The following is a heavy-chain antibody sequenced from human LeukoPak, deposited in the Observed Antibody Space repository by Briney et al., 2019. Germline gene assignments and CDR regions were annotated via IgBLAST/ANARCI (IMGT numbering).Heavy chain of an antibody. Sequence: GGSLRLSCAASGFTFSTYAFHWVRQAPGTGLEWVAVISSDGKNKIYADSVKGRLTISRDNSKNTLFLQMNSLRTEDTAVYYCARDPMADFDYWGQGTLVTVSS. D-gene: IGHD2-8*01. CDR2: ISSDGKNK. CDR1: GFTFSTYA. J-gene: IGHJ4*02. V-gene: IGHV3-30*04. CDR3: ARDPMADFDY.